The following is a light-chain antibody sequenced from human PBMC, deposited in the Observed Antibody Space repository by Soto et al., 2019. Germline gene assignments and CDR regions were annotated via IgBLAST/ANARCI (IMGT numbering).Light chain of an antibody. CDR1: QSVNRW. CDR3: QQYGSSPIT. Sequence: DIQMTQSPSTLSASVGDRVTITCRASQSVNRWLAWYQQNPGKAPKLLIYEASSLQSGVPSRFSGSGSRTDFTLTISRLEPEHFAVYYCQQYGSSPITLGQVKRLEIK. V-gene: IGKV1-5*03. CDR2: EAS. J-gene: IGKJ5*01.